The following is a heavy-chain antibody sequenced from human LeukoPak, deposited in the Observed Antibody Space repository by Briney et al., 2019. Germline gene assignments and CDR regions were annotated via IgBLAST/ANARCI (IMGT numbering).Heavy chain of an antibody. V-gene: IGHV4-39*07. Sequence: SETLSLTCTVSGGSISSNNYYWGWIRQPPGKGLEWIGSIYYSGSTYYNPSLKSRVTISVDTSKNQFSLKLSSVTAADTAVYYCARDVRPYDFWSGLPDNWFDPWGQGTLVTVSS. D-gene: IGHD3-3*01. CDR2: IYYSGST. J-gene: IGHJ5*02. CDR3: ARDVRPYDFWSGLPDNWFDP. CDR1: GGSISSNNYY.